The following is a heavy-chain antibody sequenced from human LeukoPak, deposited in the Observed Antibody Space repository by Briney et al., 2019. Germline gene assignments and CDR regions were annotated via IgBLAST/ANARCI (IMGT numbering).Heavy chain of an antibody. J-gene: IGHJ4*02. CDR2: IYYSGST. V-gene: IGHV4-39*01. CDR3: ARTRYYYNSRSYGAPYYFDY. Sequence: SETLSLTCAVSGGSISSNSYYWGWIRQPPGKGLEWIGSIYYSGSTYYNPSLKSRVTISADTSKNQFSLKLSSVTAADTAVYYCARTRYYYNSRSYGAPYYFDYWGQGTLVTVSS. CDR1: GGSISSNSYY. D-gene: IGHD3-10*01.